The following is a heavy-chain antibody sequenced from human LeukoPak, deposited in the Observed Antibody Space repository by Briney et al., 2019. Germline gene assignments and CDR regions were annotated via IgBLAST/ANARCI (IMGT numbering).Heavy chain of an antibody. CDR1: GFTFSNYW. D-gene: IGHD3-22*01. CDR3: ARSETTYYYDSSVYIYYYYGMDV. V-gene: IGHV3-7*01. J-gene: IGHJ6*02. CDR2: IKQDGSEK. Sequence: PGGSLRLSCAASGFTFSNYWMTWVRQAPGKGLEWVANIKQDGSEKYYVDSVKGRFTISRDNAKNSLYLQMNSLRAEDTAVYYCARSETTYYYDSSVYIYYYYGMDVWGQGTTVTVPS.